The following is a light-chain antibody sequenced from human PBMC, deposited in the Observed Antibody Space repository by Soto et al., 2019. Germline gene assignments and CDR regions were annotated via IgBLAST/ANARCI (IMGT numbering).Light chain of an antibody. V-gene: IGKV3-20*01. CDR3: QHYVSSPWT. CDR2: GVS. J-gene: IGKJ1*01. CDR1: QTVSSSY. Sequence: EIVLTQSPGTLSLSPGERATLSCRASQTVSSSYLAWYQQKPGQAPRLLIYGVSIRVTGIPDRFSGSGSGTDFTLTISRLEPEDFAVYYCQHYVSSPWTFGHGTKVEI.